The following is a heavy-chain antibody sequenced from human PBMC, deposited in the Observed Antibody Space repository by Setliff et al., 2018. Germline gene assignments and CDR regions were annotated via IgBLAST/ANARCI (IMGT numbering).Heavy chain of an antibody. CDR3: AREDKGYYDFWSGYYEDYPPHGGFDP. V-gene: IGHV4-61*09. D-gene: IGHD3-3*01. Sequence: PSETLSLTCTVSGDSISSGSYYWTWIRQPAGKGLEWIGHFHTGGSTNYNRSLRSRVSISVDTSKNQFSLKLSSVTAADTAGYYCAREDKGYYDFWSGYYEDYPPHGGFDPWGQGTLVTVSS. CDR1: GDSISSGSYY. J-gene: IGHJ5*02. CDR2: FHTGGST.